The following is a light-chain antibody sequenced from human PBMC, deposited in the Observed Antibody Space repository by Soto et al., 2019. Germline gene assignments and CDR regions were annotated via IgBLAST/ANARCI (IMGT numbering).Light chain of an antibody. J-gene: IGKJ1*01. CDR3: QQYNTYWT. Sequence: DIHLTQSPSTLSASVGDRVTITCRASQTISHWLAWYQQKPGKAPKLLIFDASNLDNGVPSRFSGSGSGTEFTLTITGLQPDDFATYYCQQYNTYWTFGQGTKVEI. CDR1: QTISHW. CDR2: DAS. V-gene: IGKV1-5*01.